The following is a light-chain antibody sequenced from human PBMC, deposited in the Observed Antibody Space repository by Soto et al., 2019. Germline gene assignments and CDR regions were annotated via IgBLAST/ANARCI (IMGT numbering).Light chain of an antibody. CDR3: SSDVSGYSLGV. CDR2: EVS. J-gene: IGLJ3*02. V-gene: IGLV2-14*01. CDR1: SSDINTSRY. Sequence: QSVLTQPASVSGSPGQSITISCIGASSDINTSRYVSWYQQHPGKAPKLLIYEVSIRPSGVSSRFSGSKSANTASLTISGLQPEDEADYFCSSDVSGYSLGVFGGGTNVTVL.